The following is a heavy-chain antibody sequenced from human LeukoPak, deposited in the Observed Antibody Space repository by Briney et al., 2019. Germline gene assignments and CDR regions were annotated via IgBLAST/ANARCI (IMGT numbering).Heavy chain of an antibody. CDR3: ARDSCSSTSCYPSNGFDP. D-gene: IGHD2-2*01. CDR2: INPNSGGT. V-gene: IGHV1-2*02. J-gene: IGHJ5*02. CDR1: GYTFTGYY. Sequence: ASVKVSCKASGYTFTGYYMHWVRQAPGQGLEWMGWINPNSGGTNYAQKFQGGVTMTRDTSISAAYMELSRLRSDDTAVYYCARDSCSSTSCYPSNGFDPWGQGTLVTVSS.